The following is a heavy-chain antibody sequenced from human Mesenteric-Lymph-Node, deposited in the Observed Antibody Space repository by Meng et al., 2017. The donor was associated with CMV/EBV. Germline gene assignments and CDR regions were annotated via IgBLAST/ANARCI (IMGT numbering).Heavy chain of an antibody. V-gene: IGHV4-34*01. D-gene: IGHD3-10*01. Sequence: FSGYDWSWIRQPPGKGLEWIGEINHTGSANYNPSLKSRVTISVDTSKNQFSLNLSSVTAADTAVYYCARATGRTYYYSSGSYHVDYWGQGTLVTVSS. CDR1: FSGYD. CDR3: ARATGRTYYYSSGSYHVDY. J-gene: IGHJ4*02. CDR2: INHTGSA.